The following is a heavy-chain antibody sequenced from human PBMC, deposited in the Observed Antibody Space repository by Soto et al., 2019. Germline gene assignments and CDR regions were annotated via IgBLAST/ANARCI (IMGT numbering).Heavy chain of an antibody. V-gene: IGHV4-59*01. CDR2: IYYSGST. D-gene: IGHD3-3*01. J-gene: IGHJ6*02. CDR3: ARARDFWSGYYPRSYMDV. CDR1: GGSISSYY. Sequence: SETLSLTCTVFGGSISSYYWSWIRQPPGKGLEWIGYIYYSGSTNYNPSLKSRVTISVDTSKNQFSLKLSSVTAADTAVYYCARARDFWSGYYPRSYMDVWGQGTTVTVSS.